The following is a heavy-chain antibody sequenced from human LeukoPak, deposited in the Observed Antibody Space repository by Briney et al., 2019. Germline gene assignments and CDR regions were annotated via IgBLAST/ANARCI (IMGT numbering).Heavy chain of an antibody. J-gene: IGHJ3*02. D-gene: IGHD3-10*01. CDR3: AKDQGYYYGSGSPPNDAFDI. Sequence: PGGSLRLSCAASGFTFSSYAMSWVRQAPGKGLEWVSAISGSGGSTYYADSVKGRFTISRDNSKNTLYLQMNSLRAEDTAVYYCAKDQGYYYGSGSPPNDAFDIWGQGTMVTVSS. CDR2: ISGSGGST. CDR1: GFTFSSYA. V-gene: IGHV3-23*01.